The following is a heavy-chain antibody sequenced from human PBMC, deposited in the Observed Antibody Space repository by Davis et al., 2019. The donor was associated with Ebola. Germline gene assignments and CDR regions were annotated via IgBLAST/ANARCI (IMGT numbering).Heavy chain of an antibody. CDR3: ARGLEGSRSNFDPFDI. V-gene: IGHV1-69*13. CDR1: GYTFTGYY. Sequence: SVKVSCKASGYTFTGYYMHWVRQAPGQGLEWMGGIIPIFGSANYAPKFEGRVTISADESTSTAYMDLSSLTSEDTAVYYCARGLEGSRSNFDPFDIWGHGTMVTVSS. CDR2: IIPIFGSA. D-gene: IGHD3-10*01. J-gene: IGHJ3*02.